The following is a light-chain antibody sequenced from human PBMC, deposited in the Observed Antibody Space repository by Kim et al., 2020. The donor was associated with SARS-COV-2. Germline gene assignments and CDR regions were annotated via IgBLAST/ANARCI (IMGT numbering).Light chain of an antibody. Sequence: VAFGQAVRITCQGHSLRSYYATWYQQKPGQAPLLFIYGNNNRPSGIPDRFSGSSSGNTASLTITGTQAGDEADYYCNSRDSNDNVVFGGGTKLTVL. V-gene: IGLV3-19*01. CDR2: GNN. J-gene: IGLJ2*01. CDR3: NSRDSNDNVV. CDR1: SLRSYY.